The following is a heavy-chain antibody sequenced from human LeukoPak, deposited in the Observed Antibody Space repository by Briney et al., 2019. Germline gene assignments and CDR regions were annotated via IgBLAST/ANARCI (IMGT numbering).Heavy chain of an antibody. CDR3: ARTRYYYNSRSYGAPYYFDY. J-gene: IGHJ4*02. CDR2: IYYSGST. CDR1: GYSINSGYY. V-gene: IGHV4-38-2*02. D-gene: IGHD3-10*01. Sequence: SETLSLTCTVSGYSINSGYYWVWIRQPPGKGLEWIGSIYYSGSTYYNPSLKSRVTISVDTSKNQFSLKLSSVTAADTAVYYCARTRYYYNSRSYGAPYYFDYWGQGTLVTVSS.